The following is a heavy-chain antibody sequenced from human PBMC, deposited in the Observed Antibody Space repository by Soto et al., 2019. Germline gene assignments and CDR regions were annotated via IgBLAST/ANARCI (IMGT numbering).Heavy chain of an antibody. CDR2: IKGDGSSA. J-gene: IGHJ6*02. V-gene: IGHV3-74*01. Sequence: EVQLVESGGGLVQPGGSLRLSCAASGFTFSTYWMHWVRQAPGTGREWVSRIKGDGSSASYADSAEGRFTISRDNAKNTVYLQMNSLGAEDTAVYWCARGIRNYYGVDVWGQGTTVTVSS. CDR1: GFTFSTYW. CDR3: ARGIRNYYGVDV.